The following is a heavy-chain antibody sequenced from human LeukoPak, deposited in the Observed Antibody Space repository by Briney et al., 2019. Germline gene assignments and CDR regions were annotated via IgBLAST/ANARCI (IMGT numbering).Heavy chain of an antibody. J-gene: IGHJ4*02. CDR3: AKDRGSGWGIDY. D-gene: IGHD6-19*01. CDR2: ISGSGGTT. Sequence: PGGSLRLSCAASGFTFSSYDMTWFRQAPGKGLEWVSSISGSGGTTYYADSVKGRFTISRDNSKNTLYLQMNSLRAEDTALYYCAKDRGSGWGIDYWGQGTLVTVSS. CDR1: GFTFSSYD. V-gene: IGHV3-23*01.